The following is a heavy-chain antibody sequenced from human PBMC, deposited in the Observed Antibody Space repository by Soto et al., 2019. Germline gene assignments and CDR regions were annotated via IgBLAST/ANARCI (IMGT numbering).Heavy chain of an antibody. CDR3: TRDDSGLGIDY. J-gene: IGHJ4*02. CDR1: GFNFRDFW. Sequence: AGSLRLSCEASGFNFRDFWMHWVRQPPGKGPEWVSNIPSDGGDVSYADSVRGRFTISRDDARNTLYLQMNDLRVEDTAIYYCTRDDSGLGIDYWGQGTQVTVSS. CDR2: IPSDGGDV. D-gene: IGHD3-10*01. V-gene: IGHV3-74*01.